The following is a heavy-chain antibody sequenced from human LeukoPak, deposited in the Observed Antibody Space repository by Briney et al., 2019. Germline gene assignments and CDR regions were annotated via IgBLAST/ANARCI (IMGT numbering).Heavy chain of an antibody. J-gene: IGHJ5*02. V-gene: IGHV3-11*01. CDR1: GFTFSDYQ. CDR3: ARDELLNRNWFDP. Sequence: GGSLRLSRAASGFTFSDYQMNWIRQAPGKGLEWVSIISSGGGTIYYAGSVKGRFTMSRDNAKNSLYLQMDSLRVEDAAVYYCARDELLNRNWFDPWGQGTLVTVSS. D-gene: IGHD3-10*01. CDR2: ISSGGGTI.